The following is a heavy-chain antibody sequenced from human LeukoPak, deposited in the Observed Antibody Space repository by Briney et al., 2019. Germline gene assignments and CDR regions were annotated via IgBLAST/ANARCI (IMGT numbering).Heavy chain of an antibody. CDR3: ARKNGLDY. Sequence: PGGSLRLSCAASGFTFSNYDMHWVRQATGRGLEWVSAIDTAGDTYYLGSVKGRFTISRENAKNFLYLQMNSLRAEDTAVYYCARKNGLDYWGQGTLVTVSS. CDR2: IDTAGDT. CDR1: GFTFSNYD. V-gene: IGHV3-13*01. J-gene: IGHJ4*02.